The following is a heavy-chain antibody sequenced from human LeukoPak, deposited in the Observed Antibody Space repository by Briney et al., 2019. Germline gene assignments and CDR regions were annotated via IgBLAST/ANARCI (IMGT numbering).Heavy chain of an antibody. CDR2: IKEDGSDK. Sequence: GGSLRLSCVASGFTFSTYWMNWVRQAPGKGLEWVATIKEDGSDKFYVDSVKGRFTISRDNAKNSLYLQMNSLRAEDTAVYYCAKPGDTVNYYYYMDVWGKGTTVTVSS. V-gene: IGHV3-7*03. D-gene: IGHD4-17*01. CDR1: GFTFSTYW. J-gene: IGHJ6*03. CDR3: AKPGDTVNYYYYMDV.